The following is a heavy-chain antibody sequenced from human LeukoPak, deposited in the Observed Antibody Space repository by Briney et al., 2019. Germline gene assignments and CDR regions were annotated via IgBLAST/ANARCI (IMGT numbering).Heavy chain of an antibody. V-gene: IGHV4-4*02. Sequence: SETLSLTCAVSGGSISSRNWWSWVRQPPGKGLEWVWEIYLSGSTNYNPSLKSRVTISVDTSKNQFSLKLSSVTAADTAVYYRARHFWSSGWLSFRAPFDPWGQGTLVTLSS. CDR3: ARHFWSSGWLSFRAPFDP. D-gene: IGHD6-19*01. CDR1: GGSISSRNW. CDR2: IYLSGST. J-gene: IGHJ5*02.